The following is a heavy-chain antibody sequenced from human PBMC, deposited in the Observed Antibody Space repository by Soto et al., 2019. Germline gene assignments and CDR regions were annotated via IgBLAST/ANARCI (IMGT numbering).Heavy chain of an antibody. J-gene: IGHJ5*02. CDR2: IYYSGST. V-gene: IGHV4-39*01. D-gene: IGHD3-22*01. CDR3: ARQGSGYYYSWFDP. Sequence: SETLSLTCTVSGGSISSSSYYWGWIRQPPGKGLEWIGSIYYSGSTYYNPSLKSRVTISVDTSKNQFCLKLSSVTAADTAVYYCARQGSGYYYSWFDPWGQGTLVTVSS. CDR1: GGSISSSSYY.